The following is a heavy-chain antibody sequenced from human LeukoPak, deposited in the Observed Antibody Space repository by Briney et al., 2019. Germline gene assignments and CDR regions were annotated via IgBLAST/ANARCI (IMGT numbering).Heavy chain of an antibody. CDR2: IEPSGSYT. V-gene: IGHV5-10-1*01. Sequence: GDSLKISCKGSGYSFPSYWITWVRQMPGKGLEWMGSIEPSGSYTNYCPSFQGHVTISGYKSISTAYLQWSSLMASDTAMYYCARTYYDILTGYSISDCWGQGTLVTV. J-gene: IGHJ4*02. CDR3: ARTYYDILTGYSISDC. CDR1: GYSFPSYW. D-gene: IGHD3-9*01.